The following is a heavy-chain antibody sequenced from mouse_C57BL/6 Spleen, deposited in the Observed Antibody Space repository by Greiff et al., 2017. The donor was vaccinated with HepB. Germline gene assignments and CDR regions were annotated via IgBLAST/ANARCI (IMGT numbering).Heavy chain of an antibody. CDR1: GYTFTSYW. CDR3: ASLLTGTGYWYFDV. D-gene: IGHD4-1*01. V-gene: IGHV1-52*01. CDR2: IDPSDSET. J-gene: IGHJ1*03. Sequence: QVQLQQPGAELVRPGSSVKLSCKASGYTFTSYWMHWVKQRPIQGLEWIGNIDPSDSETHYNQKFKDKATLTVDKSSSTAYMQLSSLTSEDSAVYYCASLLTGTGYWYFDVWGTGTTVTVSS.